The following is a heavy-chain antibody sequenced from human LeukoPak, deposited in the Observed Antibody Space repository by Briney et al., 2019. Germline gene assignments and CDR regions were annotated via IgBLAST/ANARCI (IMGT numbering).Heavy chain of an antibody. V-gene: IGHV1-46*01. CDR3: ARGSGYSYGPPRDAFDI. CDR2: ANPSGGST. Sequence: ASVKVSCKASGYTFTSYYMHWVRQAPGQGLEWMGIANPSGGSTSYAQKFQGRVTMTRDTSTSTVYMELSSLRSEDTAVYYCARGSGYSYGPPRDAFDIWGQGTMVTVSS. CDR1: GYTFTSYY. J-gene: IGHJ3*02. D-gene: IGHD5-18*01.